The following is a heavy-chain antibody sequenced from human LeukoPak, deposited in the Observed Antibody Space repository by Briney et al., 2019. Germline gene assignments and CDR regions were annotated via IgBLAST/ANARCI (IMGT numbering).Heavy chain of an antibody. Sequence: PSETLSLTCTVSGDSISSSRYYWGWIRQPPGKGLEWIGSIYYSGSTFYNPSLRGRVAMSIDTSKNHFSLRLISVTAADTAIYYCARAPGIVGTTPFGNYWGRGTLVTVSS. J-gene: IGHJ4*02. CDR1: GDSISSSRYY. CDR3: ARAPGIVGTTPFGNY. D-gene: IGHD1-26*01. CDR2: IYYSGST. V-gene: IGHV4-39*07.